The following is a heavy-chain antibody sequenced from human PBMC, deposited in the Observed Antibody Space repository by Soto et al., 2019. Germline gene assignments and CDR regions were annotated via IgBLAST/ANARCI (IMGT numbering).Heavy chain of an antibody. D-gene: IGHD3-3*01. J-gene: IGHJ5*02. CDR3: ARGPRFPDRFDP. CDR1: GGSMSSYY. CDR2: GYSSGGT. V-gene: IGHV4-4*07. Sequence: SETLSLTGTVSGGSMSSYYWTWMRQPAGKVLEWIGRGYSSGGTHYNPSLKSRVTSSLDTCKNQFSLRLLSATDADTAVYYCARGPRFPDRFDPSGQSTLLTVYS.